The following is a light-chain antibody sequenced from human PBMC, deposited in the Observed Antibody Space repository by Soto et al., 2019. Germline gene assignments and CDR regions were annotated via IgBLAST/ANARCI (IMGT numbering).Light chain of an antibody. CDR3: QQYGSSPVT. Sequence: EIVLTKSPAALSVSPVERATLYCRASHSVSSYLAWYQQTPGQAPRLLIYDASNRATGIPARFSGSGSVTDFTLTISRLEPEDFAVYYCQQYGSSPVTCGQGTTVAIK. J-gene: IGKJ1*01. CDR1: HSVSSY. V-gene: IGKV3-20*01. CDR2: DAS.